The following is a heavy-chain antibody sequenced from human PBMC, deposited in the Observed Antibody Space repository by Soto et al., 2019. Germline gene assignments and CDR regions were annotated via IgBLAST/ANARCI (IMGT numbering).Heavy chain of an antibody. D-gene: IGHD1-26*01. J-gene: IGHJ4*02. CDR2: ISGSGGST. Sequence: GGSLRLSCAASGFTFSSYAMSWVRQAPGKGLEWVSAISGSGGSTYYADSVKGRFTIPRDNSKNTLYLQMNSLRAEDTAVYYCAKDQRYSGSYWDYWGQGTLVTVSS. V-gene: IGHV3-23*01. CDR3: AKDQRYSGSYWDY. CDR1: GFTFSSYA.